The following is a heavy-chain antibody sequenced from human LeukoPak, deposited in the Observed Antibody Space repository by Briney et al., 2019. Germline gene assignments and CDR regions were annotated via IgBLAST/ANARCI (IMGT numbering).Heavy chain of an antibody. CDR1: GVTVSSNY. CDR3: ARGGSYPNDPFDI. Sequence: GGSLRLSCAASGVTVSSNYMSWGREALGKGVGRGSVIYSGGSTYYADSATGRFTISRDNSKTTLYLQMNSLRAEDTAAYYCARGGSYPNDPFDIWGQGTMVTV. CDR2: IYSGGST. V-gene: IGHV3-53*01. J-gene: IGHJ3*02. D-gene: IGHD1-26*01.